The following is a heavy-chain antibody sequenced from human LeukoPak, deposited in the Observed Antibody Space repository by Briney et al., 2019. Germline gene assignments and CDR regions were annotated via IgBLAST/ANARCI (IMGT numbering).Heavy chain of an antibody. CDR2: INWNGGST. Sequence: PGGSLRLSCAASGFTFDDYGMSWVRQAPGKGLEWVSGINWNGGSTGYADSVKGRFTISRDNAKNSLYLQMNSLRAEDTALYYCARDSLHNYGGTGYGYYFDYWGQGTPVTVSS. D-gene: IGHD4/OR15-4a*01. J-gene: IGHJ4*02. V-gene: IGHV3-20*04. CDR1: GFTFDDYG. CDR3: ARDSLHNYGGTGYGYYFDY.